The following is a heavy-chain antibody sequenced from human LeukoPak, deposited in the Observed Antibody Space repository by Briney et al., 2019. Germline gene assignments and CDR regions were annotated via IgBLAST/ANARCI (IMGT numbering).Heavy chain of an antibody. CDR3: AKGAAGFGEL. J-gene: IGHJ4*02. CDR1: GFTFSSYG. CDR2: IWYDGSNK. Sequence: PGRSLRLSCAAPGFTFSSYGLHWVRQAPGKGLEWVAVIWYDGSNKYYADSVKGRFTISRDNSKNTLYLQMNSLRAEDTAVYYCAKGAAGFGELWGQGTLVTVSS. V-gene: IGHV3-30*18. D-gene: IGHD3-10*01.